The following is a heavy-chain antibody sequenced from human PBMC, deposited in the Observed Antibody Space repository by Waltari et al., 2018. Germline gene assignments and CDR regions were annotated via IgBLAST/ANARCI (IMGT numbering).Heavy chain of an antibody. CDR3: ARAPTGTSSPYYVDY. CDR1: GYSFTTYW. J-gene: IGHJ4*02. D-gene: IGHD1-1*01. Sequence: EVQLVQSGVEVRKPGQSLKISCKGSGYSFTTYWIGWVRQMPGKGLEWMGITEPGDADTRYSPSFQGQVTISADNSISTAYLQWSSLKASDTAMYFCARAPTGTSSPYYVDYWGQGTLVTVSS. V-gene: IGHV5-51*01. CDR2: TEPGDADT.